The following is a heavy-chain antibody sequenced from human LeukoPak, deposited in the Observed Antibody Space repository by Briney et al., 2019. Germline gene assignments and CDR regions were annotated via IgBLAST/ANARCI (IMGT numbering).Heavy chain of an antibody. Sequence: GGSLRLSCAASEFTFSNYAIQWVRQAPGKGLEWVTIISDDGSDKYYADSVKGRFTIYRDNSKNTVYLHIKSLRDDDTAVYYCARDGYYYDSSLDSWGQGTPVTVSS. CDR3: ARDGYYYDSSLDS. D-gene: IGHD3-22*01. CDR2: ISDDGSDK. V-gene: IGHV3-30*04. CDR1: EFTFSNYA. J-gene: IGHJ4*02.